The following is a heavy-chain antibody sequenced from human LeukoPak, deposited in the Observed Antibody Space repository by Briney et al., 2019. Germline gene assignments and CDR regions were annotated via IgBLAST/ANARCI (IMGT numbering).Heavy chain of an antibody. CDR3: ARGYSYGYRDYFDY. J-gene: IGHJ4*02. D-gene: IGHD5-18*01. V-gene: IGHV1-18*01. CDR1: GNTFTGYA. CDR2: ISTYNANT. Sequence: GASVKVSCKASGNTFTGYAISWVRQAPGQGLEWMGWISTYNANTNYAQNLQGRVTMTTDTSTSTAYMELRSLRSDDTAVYYCARGYSYGYRDYFDYWGQGTLVTVSS.